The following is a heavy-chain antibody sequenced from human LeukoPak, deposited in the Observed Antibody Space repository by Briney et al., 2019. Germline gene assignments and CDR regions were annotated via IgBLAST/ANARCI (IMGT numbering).Heavy chain of an antibody. CDR1: GLTLRDAW. Sequence: GGSLRLPCAASGLTLRDAWVSWVRQAPGKGLEWVGRVKSKTDGGTIDYVAPVKGRFTISRDDSKNTLYLQMNSLKIEDTAVYYCIIVGAYDHWGQGTLVTVSS. CDR3: IIVGAYDH. V-gene: IGHV3-15*01. CDR2: VKSKTDGGTI. J-gene: IGHJ4*02. D-gene: IGHD1-26*01.